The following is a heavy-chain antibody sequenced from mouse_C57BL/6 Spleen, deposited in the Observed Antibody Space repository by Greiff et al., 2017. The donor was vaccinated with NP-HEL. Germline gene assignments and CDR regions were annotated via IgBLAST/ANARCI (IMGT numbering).Heavy chain of an antibody. CDR2: LDPSDSYP. Sequence: QVQLQQSGAELVQPGASVQLSCKASGYTFTSYCMQWVKPRPGQGLEWIGELDPSDSYPNYNQKFKGKATLTVDTSSSTAYMQLSSLTSEDSAVYYCARAITTVVAHFDYWGQGTTLTVSS. J-gene: IGHJ2*01. CDR1: GYTFTSYC. CDR3: ARAITTVVAHFDY. D-gene: IGHD1-1*01. V-gene: IGHV1-50*01.